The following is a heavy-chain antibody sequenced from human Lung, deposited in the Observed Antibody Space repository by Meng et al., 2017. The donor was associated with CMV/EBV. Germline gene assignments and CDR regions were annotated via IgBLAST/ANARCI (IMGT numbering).Heavy chain of an antibody. CDR3: AKDRGDYSNFRFDP. CDR2: SSGSGGRT. CDR1: GFIFSNYG. D-gene: IGHD4-11*01. V-gene: IGHV3-23*01. J-gene: IGHJ5*02. Sequence: GGSXRLXCAASGFIFSNYGMSWVRQAPGKRPEWLSGSSGSGGRTYYAEYIKGRFTISRDNSKNTIYLQMDNLRAEDTAVYYCAKDRGDYSNFRFDPWGQGTLVTVSS.